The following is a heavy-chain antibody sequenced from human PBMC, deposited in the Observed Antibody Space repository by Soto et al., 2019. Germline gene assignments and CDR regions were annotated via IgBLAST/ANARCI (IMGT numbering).Heavy chain of an antibody. CDR1: GFTFSSYW. CDR3: VRDDIGLGMDY. CDR2: INGEGSSR. D-gene: IGHD2-15*01. J-gene: IGHJ4*02. Sequence: EVQLVESGGDLVQPGGSLRLSCAASGFTFSSYWMHWVRQVSGKGLVWVAQINGEGSSRSYADSVKGRFTISRDNAKNTLYLQMNSLRVEDTALYFCVRDDIGLGMDYWGQGSLVTVSS. V-gene: IGHV3-74*01.